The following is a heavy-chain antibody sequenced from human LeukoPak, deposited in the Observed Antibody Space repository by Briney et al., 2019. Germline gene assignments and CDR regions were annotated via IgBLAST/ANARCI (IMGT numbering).Heavy chain of an antibody. CDR3: TTAEYSSPSGVSY. CDR2: IKSKTDGGTT. V-gene: IGHV3-15*01. D-gene: IGHD6-6*01. Sequence: GGSLRLSCAASGFTLSNAWMSWVRQAPGKGLEWVGRIKSKTDGGTTDYAAPVKGRFTISRDESKNTLYLQMNSLKTEDTAVYYCTTAEYSSPSGVSYWGQGTLVTVSS. CDR1: GFTLSNAW. J-gene: IGHJ4*02.